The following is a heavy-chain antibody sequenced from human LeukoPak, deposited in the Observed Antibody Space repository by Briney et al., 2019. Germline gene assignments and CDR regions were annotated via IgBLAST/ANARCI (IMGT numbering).Heavy chain of an antibody. D-gene: IGHD6-13*01. CDR2: INHSGST. V-gene: IGHV4-34*01. Sequence: SDTLSLTCAVYGGSFSGYYWSWIRQPPGKGLEWIGEINHSGSTNYNPSLKSRVTISVDTSKNQFSLKLSSVTAADTAVYYCARPYSSSSGWFDPWGQGTLVTVSS. CDR3: ARPYSSSSGWFDP. J-gene: IGHJ5*02. CDR1: GGSFSGYY.